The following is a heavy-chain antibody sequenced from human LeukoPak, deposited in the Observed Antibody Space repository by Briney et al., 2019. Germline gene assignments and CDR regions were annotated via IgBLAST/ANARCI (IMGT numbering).Heavy chain of an antibody. CDR2: IIPILGIA. J-gene: IGHJ3*02. V-gene: IGHV1-69*04. CDR1: GGTFSSYA. Sequence: SVKVSCKASGGTFSSYAIIWVRQAPGQGLEWMGRIIPILGIANYAQKFQGRVTITADKSTSTAYMGLSSLRSDDTAVYYCARVSPPAADAFDIWGQGTMVTVSS. CDR3: ARVSPPAADAFDI. D-gene: IGHD2-2*01.